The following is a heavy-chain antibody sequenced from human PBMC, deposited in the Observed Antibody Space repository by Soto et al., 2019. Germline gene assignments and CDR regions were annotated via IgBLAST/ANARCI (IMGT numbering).Heavy chain of an antibody. CDR2: IIPIFGTA. CDR1: GGTFSSYA. V-gene: IGHV1-69*13. D-gene: IGHD5-12*01. Sequence: ASVKVSCKASGGTFSSYAISWVRQAPGQGLEWMGGIIPIFGTANYAQKFQGRVTITADESTSTAYMELGSLRSEDTAVYYCASDPLGSGDGYNFVDYWGQGTLVTVSS. CDR3: ASDPLGSGDGYNFVDY. J-gene: IGHJ4*02.